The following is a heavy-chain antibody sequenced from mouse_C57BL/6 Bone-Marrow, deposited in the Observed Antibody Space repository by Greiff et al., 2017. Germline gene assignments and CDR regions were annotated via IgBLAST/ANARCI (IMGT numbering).Heavy chain of an antibody. CDR1: GYTFTSYW. D-gene: IGHD6-1*01. Sequence: VQLQQSGTVLARPGASVKMSCKTSGYTFTSYWMHWVKQRPGQGLEWIGAIYPGTSDTSYNQKFKGKAKLTAVTSASPAYMELRSLTNEDSSFYYCTNCHSYWGQGTTLTVSS. CDR2: IYPGTSDT. J-gene: IGHJ2*01. V-gene: IGHV1-5*01. CDR3: TNCHSY.